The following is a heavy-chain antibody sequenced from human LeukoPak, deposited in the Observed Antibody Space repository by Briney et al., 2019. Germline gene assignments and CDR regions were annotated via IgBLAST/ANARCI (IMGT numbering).Heavy chain of an antibody. V-gene: IGHV1-18*01. CDR3: AWGAEYYDILTGYYTIDY. J-gene: IGHJ4*02. CDR2: ISAYNGNT. D-gene: IGHD3-9*01. CDR1: GYTFTSYG. Sequence: SSVKVSSKASGYTFTSYGTSWVRQAPGQGLEWMGWISAYNGNTNYAQKLQGRVTMTTDTSTSTAYMELRSLRSDDTAVYYCAWGAEYYDILTGYYTIDYWGQGTLVTVSS.